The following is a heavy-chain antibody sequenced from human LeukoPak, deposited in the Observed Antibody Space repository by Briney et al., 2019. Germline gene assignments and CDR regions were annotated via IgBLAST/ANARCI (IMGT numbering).Heavy chain of an antibody. J-gene: IGHJ3*02. D-gene: IGHD3-9*01. CDR3: ARDLHILTGFGAFDI. CDR1: GGSISSSSYY. CDR2: IYYSGST. V-gene: IGHV4-39*07. Sequence: SETLSLTCTVSGGSISSSSYYWGWIRQPPGEGLEWIGSIYYSGSTYYNPSLKSRVTISVDTSKNQFSLKLSSVTAADTAVYYCARDLHILTGFGAFDIWGQGTMVTVSS.